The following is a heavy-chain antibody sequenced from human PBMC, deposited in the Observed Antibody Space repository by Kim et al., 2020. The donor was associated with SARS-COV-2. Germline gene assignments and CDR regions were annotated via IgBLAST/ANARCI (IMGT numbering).Heavy chain of an antibody. Sequence: GGSLRLSCAASGFTFGGYAMHWVRQAPGKGLEWVSGIRCNSGIIGYADSVKGRFTISRDNAKNSLYLQMNSLRAEDTALYYCAKHGSSCNYYYSGMDVWGQGTTVTVS. CDR1: GFTFGGYA. D-gene: IGHD6-13*01. CDR3: AKHGSSCNYYYSGMDV. CDR2: IRCNSGII. J-gene: IGHJ6*02. V-gene: IGHV3-9*01.